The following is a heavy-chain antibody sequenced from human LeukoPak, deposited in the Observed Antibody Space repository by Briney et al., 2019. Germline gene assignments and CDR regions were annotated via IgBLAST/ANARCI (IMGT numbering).Heavy chain of an antibody. CDR3: AKSGSYTAEYYFDY. J-gene: IGHJ4*02. CDR2: ISYDGSNK. CDR1: GFTFSSYG. V-gene: IGHV3-30*18. Sequence: GGSLRLSCAASGFTFSSYGMHWVRQAPGKGLEWVAVISYDGSNKYYADSVKGRFTISSDNSKNTLYLQMNSLRAEDTAVYYCAKSGSYTAEYYFDYWGQGTLVTVSS. D-gene: IGHD1-26*01.